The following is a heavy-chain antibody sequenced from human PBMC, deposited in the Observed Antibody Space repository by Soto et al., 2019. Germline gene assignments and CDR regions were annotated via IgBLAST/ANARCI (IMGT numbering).Heavy chain of an antibody. CDR3: ARLVNGGWFDY. J-gene: IGHJ4*02. CDR1: GYTFTSYA. CDR2: INAGNGNT. V-gene: IGHV1-3*01. D-gene: IGHD6-19*01. Sequence: ASVKVSCKASGYTFTSYAMHWVRQAPGQRLEWMGWINAGNGNTKYSQKFQGRVTITRDTSASTAYMELSRLRSDDTAVYYCARLVNGGWFDYWGQGTLVTVSS.